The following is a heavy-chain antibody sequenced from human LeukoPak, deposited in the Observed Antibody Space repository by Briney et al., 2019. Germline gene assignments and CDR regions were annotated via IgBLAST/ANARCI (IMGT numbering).Heavy chain of an antibody. CDR3: ERYASYKHSGTYYYDY. CDR2: IDSYNSI. D-gene: IGHD1-26*01. V-gene: IGHV3-69-1*02. CDR1: GFTFDIYT. J-gene: IGHJ4*02. Sequence: GGSLRLSCAASGFTFDIYTMIWVRQAPGKGLEWVSSIDSYNSIYYADSLKGRFTISRGNAKNSLYLQMNSLGAEDTAVYYCERYASYKHSGTYYYDYWGQGTLVSVSS.